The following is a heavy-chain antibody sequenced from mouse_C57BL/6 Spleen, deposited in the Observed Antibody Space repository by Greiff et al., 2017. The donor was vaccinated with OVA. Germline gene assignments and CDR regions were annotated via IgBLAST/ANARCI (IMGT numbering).Heavy chain of an antibody. D-gene: IGHD3-3*01. CDR3: ARGGTLDY. CDR2: IYPSDSET. V-gene: IGHV1-61*01. CDR1: GYTFTSYW. Sequence: VQLQQPGAELVRPGSSVKLSCKASGYTFTSYWMDWVKQRPGQGLEWIGNIYPSDSETHYNQKFKDKATLTVDKSSSTAYTQLSSLTPEDSAVYYCARGGTLDYWGQGTTLTVSS. J-gene: IGHJ2*01.